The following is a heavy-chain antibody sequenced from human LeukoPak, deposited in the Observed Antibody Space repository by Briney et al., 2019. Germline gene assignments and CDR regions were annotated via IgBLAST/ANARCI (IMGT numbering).Heavy chain of an antibody. Sequence: GGSLRLSCAASGFTFRTYWMSWIRQAPGNEPEWVADINHDGSEEYYLQSVQGRFTVSRDNAQNAVFLQMTYLRADDTAVYYCARWKMELERNAFDFWGQGTVVTVSS. CDR3: ARWKMELERNAFDF. J-gene: IGHJ3*01. CDR1: GFTFRTYW. CDR2: INHDGSEE. V-gene: IGHV3-7*01. D-gene: IGHD1-26*01.